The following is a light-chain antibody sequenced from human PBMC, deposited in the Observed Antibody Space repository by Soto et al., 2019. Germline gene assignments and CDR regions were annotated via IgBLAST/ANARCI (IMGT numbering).Light chain of an antibody. Sequence: DIVLTQSPGTLSLSPGERATLSCRASQSVSSSYLAWYQQKPGQAPRLLIYGASSRATGIPDRFSGSGSGTDFTLTISRLEPEDFAVYYCQQYGSLPTTFGQGTKVEIK. V-gene: IGKV3-20*01. CDR3: QQYGSLPTT. J-gene: IGKJ1*01. CDR2: GAS. CDR1: QSVSSSY.